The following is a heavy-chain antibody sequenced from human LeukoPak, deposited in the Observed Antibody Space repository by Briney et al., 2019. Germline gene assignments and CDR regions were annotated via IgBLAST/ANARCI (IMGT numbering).Heavy chain of an antibody. CDR1: GFTFDDYA. CDR2: ISWNSGSI. D-gene: IGHD6-6*01. CDR3: AKDRSIAARQEYYFDY. V-gene: IGHV3-9*01. Sequence: SLRLSCAASGFTFDDYAMHWVRQAPGKGLEWVSGISWNSGSIGYADSVKGRFTISRDNAKNSLYLQMNSLRAEDTALYYCAKDRSIAARQEYYFDYWGQGTLVTVSS. J-gene: IGHJ4*02.